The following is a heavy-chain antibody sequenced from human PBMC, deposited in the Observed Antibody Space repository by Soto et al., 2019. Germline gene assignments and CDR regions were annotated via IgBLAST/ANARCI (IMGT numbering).Heavy chain of an antibody. CDR2: IWYDGSNK. J-gene: IGHJ4*02. V-gene: IGHV3-33*08. CDR3: ATYPSAAGTG. D-gene: IGHD6-13*01. Sequence: VQLLESGGGLVQPGGSLRLSCAASGFTFSSYAMSWVRQAPGKGLEWVAVIWYDGSNKYYADSVKGRFTISRDNSKNTLYLQMNSLRAEDTAVYYCATYPSAAGTGWGQGTLVTVSS. CDR1: GFTFSSYA.